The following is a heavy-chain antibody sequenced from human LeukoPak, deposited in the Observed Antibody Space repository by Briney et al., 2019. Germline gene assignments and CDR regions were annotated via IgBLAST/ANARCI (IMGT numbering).Heavy chain of an antibody. CDR1: GFTFSSYA. CDR2: ISGSGGST. CDR3: TKTEFSETHCDY. Sequence: PGGSLRLSCAASGFTFSSYAMSWVRQAPGKGLEWVSAISGSGGSTYYADSVKGRLTISRDNSKNTLYLQMNSLRADDTAVYYCTKTEFSETHCDYWGQGTLVTVSS. V-gene: IGHV3-23*01. D-gene: IGHD1-26*01. J-gene: IGHJ4*02.